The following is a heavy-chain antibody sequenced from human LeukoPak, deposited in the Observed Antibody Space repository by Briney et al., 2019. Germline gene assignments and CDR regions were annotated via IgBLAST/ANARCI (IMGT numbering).Heavy chain of an antibody. V-gene: IGHV3-30*19. J-gene: IGHJ4*02. CDR1: GFTFSSYG. D-gene: IGHD6-19*01. Sequence: GGSLRLSCAASGFTFSSYGMHWVRQAPGKGLEWVAVISSDGSNKYYAGSVEGRFTISRDNYNNTLLLQMNSLRAEDTAVYYCARTDISGWSRPLDCWGQGTLVAVSS. CDR3: ARTDISGWSRPLDC. CDR2: ISSDGSNK.